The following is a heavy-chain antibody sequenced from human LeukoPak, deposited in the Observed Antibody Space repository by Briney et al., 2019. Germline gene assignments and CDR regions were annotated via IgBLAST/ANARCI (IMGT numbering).Heavy chain of an antibody. V-gene: IGHV4-59*08. D-gene: IGHD2-21*02. J-gene: IGHJ4*02. Sequence: SETLSLTCTVSGGSVCGYYWSWLRRPPGRGLEWIGYIFYSGTTLYSPSLKSRVTMSVDTSENQFSLKLSSVTAADTAVYYCARHDVVPVIRRGFDFWGQGILVTVSS. CDR2: IFYSGTT. CDR3: ARHDVVPVIRRGFDF. CDR1: GGSVCGYY.